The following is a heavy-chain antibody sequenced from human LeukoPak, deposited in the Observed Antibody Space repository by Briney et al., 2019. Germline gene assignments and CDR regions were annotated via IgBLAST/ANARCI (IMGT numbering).Heavy chain of an antibody. CDR1: GGSISSYY. J-gene: IGHJ6*03. V-gene: IGHV4-4*07. Sequence: SETLSLTCTVSGGSISSYYWSWIRQPAGKGLEWIGRIYTSGSTNYSPSLKSRVTMSVDTSENQFSLKLSSVTAADTAVYYCARDFSTVVRGVIGGYYYYMDVWGKGTTVTVSS. CDR2: IYTSGST. D-gene: IGHD3-10*01. CDR3: ARDFSTVVRGVIGGYYYYMDV.